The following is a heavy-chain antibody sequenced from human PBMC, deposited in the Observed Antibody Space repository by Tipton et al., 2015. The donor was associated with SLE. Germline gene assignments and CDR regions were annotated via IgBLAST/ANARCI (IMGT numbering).Heavy chain of an antibody. V-gene: IGHV4-59*01. CDR2: IYYSGST. Sequence: GLVKPSETLSLTCTVSGGSISSYYWSWIRQPPGKGLEWIGYIYYSGSTNYNPSLKNRVTISVDTSKNQFSLKLSSVTAADTAVYYCASGYCSSTSCYPNDRYYYGMDVWGQGTTVTVSS. J-gene: IGHJ6*02. CDR3: ASGYCSSTSCYPNDRYYYGMDV. D-gene: IGHD2-2*01. CDR1: GGSISSYY.